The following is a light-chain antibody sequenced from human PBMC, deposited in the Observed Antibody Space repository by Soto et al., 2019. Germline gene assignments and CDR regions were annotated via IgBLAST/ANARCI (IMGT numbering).Light chain of an antibody. J-gene: IGKJ5*01. V-gene: IGKV3-15*01. CDR3: QQYNNWPPIT. Sequence: EIVMTHSPATLSVSPWEIATLSCRASQSVSSSYLAWYQQKPGQAPRLLIYDTSTRATGIPARFSGSGSGTEFTLTISSLQSEDFAVYYCQQYNNWPPITFGQGTRLEIK. CDR2: DTS. CDR1: QSVSSSY.